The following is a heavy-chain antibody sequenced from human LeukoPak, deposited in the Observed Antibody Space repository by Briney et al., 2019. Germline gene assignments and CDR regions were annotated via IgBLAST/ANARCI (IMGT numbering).Heavy chain of an antibody. CDR1: GYTLTELS. CDR3: ATAGLWLHYFDY. J-gene: IGHJ4*02. Sequence: ASVKVSCKVTGYTLTELSMHWVRQAPGKELEWMGGFDPEDGETIYAQKFQGRVTMTEDRSTDTAYMALSSLRSEDTAVYYCATAGLWLHYFDYWGQGTLVTVSS. CDR2: FDPEDGET. D-gene: IGHD5-18*01. V-gene: IGHV1-24*01.